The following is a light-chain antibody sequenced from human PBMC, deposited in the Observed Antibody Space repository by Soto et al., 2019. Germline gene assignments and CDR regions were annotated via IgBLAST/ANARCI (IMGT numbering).Light chain of an antibody. Sequence: QSALTQPAFVSGSPGQSITISCTGTSSDVGGYNYVSWYQHPPGKAPKLMISGVSNRPSGVSNRFSGSKSGNTASLTISGLQAEDEADYYCQSHDSSLSVLWVFGGGTKLTVL. CDR2: GVS. J-gene: IGLJ3*02. V-gene: IGLV2-14*01. CDR3: QSHDSSLSVLWV. CDR1: SSDVGGYNY.